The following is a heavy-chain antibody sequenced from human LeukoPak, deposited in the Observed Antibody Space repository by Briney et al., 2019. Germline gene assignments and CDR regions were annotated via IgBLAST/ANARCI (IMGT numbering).Heavy chain of an antibody. Sequence: ASVKVSCKASGYTFTSYDIYWGRQGTGQGLEWMCWMNPNSGNTGYAQNMQGRVTMTRNTSISTADMAPSSLTSEETDVYYCARGRVRSSSILYWFDPWGQGALVAVSS. V-gene: IGHV1-8*01. CDR2: MNPNSGNT. J-gene: IGHJ5*02. CDR3: ARGRVRSSSILYWFDP. D-gene: IGHD6-6*01. CDR1: GYTFTSYD.